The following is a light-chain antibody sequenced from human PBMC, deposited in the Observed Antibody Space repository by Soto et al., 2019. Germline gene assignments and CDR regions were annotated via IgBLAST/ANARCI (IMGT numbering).Light chain of an antibody. Sequence: EIVLTQSPGTLSLSPGERATLSCRASQSLSSSQIAWYQQKPGQAPRLLIYGGSSRATGIPDRFSGSGSGTDFTLTISRLEPEDFAVYYCQQFGIYSFGPGTKVDF. CDR1: QSLSSSQ. V-gene: IGKV3-20*01. CDR3: QQFGIYS. J-gene: IGKJ3*01. CDR2: GGS.